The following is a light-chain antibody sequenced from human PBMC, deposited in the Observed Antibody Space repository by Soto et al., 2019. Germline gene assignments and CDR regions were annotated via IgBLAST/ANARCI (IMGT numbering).Light chain of an antibody. J-gene: IGLJ3*02. CDR2: DVS. Sequence: QPVLTQPASVSGSPGQSITISCTGTSSDVGGYDHVSWYQQHPGKAPKLIIYDVSIRPSGVSNRFSGSKSGNTASLAVSGLQAEDEADYYCSSYTSKDTLVFGGGTKLTVL. CDR1: SSDVGGYDH. CDR3: SSYTSKDTLV. V-gene: IGLV2-14*03.